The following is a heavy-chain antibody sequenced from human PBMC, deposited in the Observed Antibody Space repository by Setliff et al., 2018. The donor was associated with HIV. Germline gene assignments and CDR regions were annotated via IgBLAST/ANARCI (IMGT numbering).Heavy chain of an antibody. CDR2: ITPNGDDT. J-gene: IGHJ3*01. D-gene: IGHD2-8*01. CDR1: ADIFNAYY. Sequence: ASVKVSCKASADIFNAYYIHWVRQAPGQGLEWMGWITPNGDDTNYPQKFEGRVTLTRDTSIATAYMELRSLTSDDTAVYYCVRTIYEWGAFDVWGQGTMVTVSS. CDR3: VRTIYEWGAFDV. V-gene: IGHV1-2*02.